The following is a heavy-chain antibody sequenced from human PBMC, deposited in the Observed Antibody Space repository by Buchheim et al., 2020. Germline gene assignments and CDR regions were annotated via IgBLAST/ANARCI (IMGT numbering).Heavy chain of an antibody. CDR2: VYPSTGTT. D-gene: IGHD3-3*01. J-gene: IGHJ4*02. CDR3: ARRDFWSGYPFDF. V-gene: IGHV1-46*01. CDR1: GYTFTRFY. Sequence: QVQLEQSGAEVQKPGASVKLSCKATGYTFTRFYLHWLRQAPGQGLEWMGVVYPSTGTTTYAETFKGRVIMTRDTSTSTVYMRLSSLTSEDTAIYYCARRDFWSGYPFDFWGQGTL.